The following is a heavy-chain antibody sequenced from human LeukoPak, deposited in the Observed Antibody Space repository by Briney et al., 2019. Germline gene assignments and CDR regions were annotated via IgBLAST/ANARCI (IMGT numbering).Heavy chain of an antibody. CDR1: XGXXXXXX. J-gene: IGHJ6*02. V-gene: IGHV1-69*01. D-gene: IGHD1-26*01. CDR2: IPPIXGSP. Sequence: SVKVSCKASXGXXXXXXXSXVXXXXXXXXXXXXXIPPIXGSPXYXQKFQGRXTXSADDSSTTAHMEVRSLTSEDTAVYYCARVLGGTRPYYALDVWGQGTTVTVSS. CDR3: ARVLGGTRPYYALDV.